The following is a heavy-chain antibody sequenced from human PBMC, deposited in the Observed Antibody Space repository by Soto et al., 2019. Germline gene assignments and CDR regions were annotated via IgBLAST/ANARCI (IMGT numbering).Heavy chain of an antibody. Sequence: ASVKVSCKASGGTFSSFGISWVRQAPGQGLEWMGGIIPVFGRPNYAQRFRGRLTITADESTNTGYMELIDLRSEDTAIYYCAREGSGYNFWGQGTQVTVSS. CDR3: AREGSGYNF. CDR2: IIPVFGRP. V-gene: IGHV1-69*13. CDR1: GGTFSSFG. D-gene: IGHD5-12*01. J-gene: IGHJ1*01.